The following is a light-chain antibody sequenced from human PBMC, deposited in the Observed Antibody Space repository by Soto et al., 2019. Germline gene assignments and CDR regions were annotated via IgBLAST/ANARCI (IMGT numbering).Light chain of an antibody. CDR3: QSYDSSLSGWV. V-gene: IGLV1-40*01. J-gene: IGLJ3*02. CDR2: GNS. Sequence: QSVLTQPPSVSGAPGQRVTISCTGSSSNIGAGFDVHWYRQLPGTAPKLLIYGNSNRPSGVPDRFSGSKSGTSASLAITGLRAEDEADYYCQSYDSSLSGWVLGGGTKLTVL. CDR1: SSNIGAGFD.